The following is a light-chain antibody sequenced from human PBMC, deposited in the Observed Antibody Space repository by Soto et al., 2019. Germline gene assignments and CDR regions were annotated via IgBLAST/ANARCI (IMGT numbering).Light chain of an antibody. CDR1: SSNIGAGYD. Sequence: QSLLTQPPSVSGAPGQRVTISCTGSSSNIGAGYDVHWYQQLPGTAPKLLIYGDTNRPSEVPDRFSGSKSGSSASLAITGLQAEDEGDYYCQSYDSRLSGFYVFGTGTKVTVL. J-gene: IGLJ1*01. CDR2: GDT. V-gene: IGLV1-40*01. CDR3: QSYDSRLSGFYV.